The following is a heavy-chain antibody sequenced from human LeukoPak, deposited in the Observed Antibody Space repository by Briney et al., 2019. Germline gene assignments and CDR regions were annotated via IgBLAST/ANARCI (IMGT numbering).Heavy chain of an antibody. V-gene: IGHV5-51*01. CDR2: IYPGDSDT. CDR1: GYSFTSYW. D-gene: IGHD3-22*01. Sequence: GESLKISCKGSGYSFTSYWIGWVRQMPGKGLEWMGIIYPGDSDTRYSPSFQGQVTISAVKSISTAYLQWSSLKASDTAMYYCARPYSSYDSSGYYYDGAFDIWGQGTMVTVSS. J-gene: IGHJ3*02. CDR3: ARPYSSYDSSGYYYDGAFDI.